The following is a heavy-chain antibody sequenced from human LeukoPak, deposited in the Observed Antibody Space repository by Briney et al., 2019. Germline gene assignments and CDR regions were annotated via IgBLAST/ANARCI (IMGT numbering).Heavy chain of an antibody. CDR1: GFTFSTYW. CDR2: IKEDGSEK. CDR3: ARRPGSLVV. Sequence: GALRLSCAASGFTFSTYWMSWVRQAPGKGLEWVANIKEDGSEKYYVDSVRGRFTISRDNAKNSLYLQMNSLRAEDTAVYYCARRPGSLVVWGKGTTVTVSS. V-gene: IGHV3-7*01. J-gene: IGHJ6*04.